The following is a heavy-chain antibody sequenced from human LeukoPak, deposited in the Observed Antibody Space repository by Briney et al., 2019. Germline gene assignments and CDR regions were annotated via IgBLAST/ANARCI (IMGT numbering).Heavy chain of an antibody. CDR3: ARDAAAGTFDY. CDR1: GFTFNNYG. V-gene: IGHV3-30*03. CDR2: ISFDGSDK. J-gene: IGHJ4*02. D-gene: IGHD6-13*01. Sequence: GGSLRLSCAGSGFTFNNYGIHWVRQAPGKGLEWVAVISFDGSDKYYADSVKGRFTISRDNSKNTLYLQMNSLRAEDTAVYYCARDAAAGTFDYWGQGTLVTVSS.